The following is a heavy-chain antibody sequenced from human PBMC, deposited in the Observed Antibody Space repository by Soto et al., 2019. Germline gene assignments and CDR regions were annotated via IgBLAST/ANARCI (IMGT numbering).Heavy chain of an antibody. CDR2: IIPIFGTA. V-gene: IGHV1-69*13. D-gene: IGHD6-6*01. CDR3: ARVTRQLVRLGYFDY. CDR1: GGTFSSYA. Sequence: SVKVSCKASGGTFSSYAISWVRQAPGQGLEWVGGIIPIFGTANYAQKFQGRVTITADESTSTAYMELSSLRSEDTAVYYCARVTRQLVRLGYFDYWGQGTLVTAPQ. J-gene: IGHJ4*02.